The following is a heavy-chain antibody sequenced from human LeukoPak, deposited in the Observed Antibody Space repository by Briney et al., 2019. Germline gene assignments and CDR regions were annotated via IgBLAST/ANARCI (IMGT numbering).Heavy chain of an antibody. J-gene: IGHJ6*03. Sequence: PSETLSLTCAVYGGSFSGYYLSWIRQPPGKGLEWIGEINHSGSTNYNPSLKSRVTISVDTSKNQFSLKLSSVTAADTAVYYCARSYMDVWGKGTTVTVSS. V-gene: IGHV4-34*01. CDR3: ARSYMDV. CDR2: INHSGST. CDR1: GGSFSGYY.